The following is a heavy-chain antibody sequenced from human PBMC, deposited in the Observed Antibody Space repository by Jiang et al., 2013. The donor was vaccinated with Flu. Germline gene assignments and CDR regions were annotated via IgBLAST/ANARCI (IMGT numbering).Heavy chain of an antibody. J-gene: IGHJ2*01. Sequence: LLKPSETLSLTCAVSGDSISSYYWSWVRQTPGKGLEFLAYVHYIGDTNYNPSVQSRVTISLDTSRSQFSLTLTSVTAADTAVYYCARLNQATAIYYHYFDLWGRGTLVTVSS. V-gene: IGHV4-59*08. CDR3: ARLNQATAIYYHYFDL. D-gene: IGHD5-18*01. CDR1: GDSISSYY. CDR2: VHYIGDT.